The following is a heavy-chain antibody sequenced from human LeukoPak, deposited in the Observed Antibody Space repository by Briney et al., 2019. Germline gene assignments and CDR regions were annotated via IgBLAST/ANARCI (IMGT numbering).Heavy chain of an antibody. Sequence: ASVKVSCKASGYTFTGYYMHWVRQAPGQGLEWMGRINPNSGGTNYAQKFQGRVTMTKDTSISTGYMELSRLRSDDTAVYYCARAPLRYNWFDPWGQGTLVTVSS. CDR1: GYTFTGYY. J-gene: IGHJ5*02. CDR2: INPNSGGT. CDR3: ARAPLRYNWFDP. V-gene: IGHV1-2*06.